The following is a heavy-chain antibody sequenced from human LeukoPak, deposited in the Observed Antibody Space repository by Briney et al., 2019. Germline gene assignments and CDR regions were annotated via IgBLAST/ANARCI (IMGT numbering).Heavy chain of an antibody. CDR2: ISYDGGNT. V-gene: IGHV3-30-3*01. D-gene: IGHD1-1*01. Sequence: PGRSLRLSCAASRFTSSSNAIHWVRRAPGKGLEWVAEISYDGGNTYYADSVKGRFTISRDNSKNTLYLQMNSLRAEDTAVYYCAKEGTGIHFDYWGQGTLVTVSS. CDR3: AKEGTGIHFDY. J-gene: IGHJ4*02. CDR1: RFTSSSNA.